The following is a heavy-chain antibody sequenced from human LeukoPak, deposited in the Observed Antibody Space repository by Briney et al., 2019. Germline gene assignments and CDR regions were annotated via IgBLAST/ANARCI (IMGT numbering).Heavy chain of an antibody. V-gene: IGHV3-30*02. CDR2: IRYDASTE. CDR1: GLTFSSFG. D-gene: IGHD3-16*01. CDR3: AKGGYYFDY. Sequence: RGSLRLSCAAPGLTFSSFGMHWVRQAPGKGLEWVAFIRYDASTEYYADSAKGRFTISRDNSKNTLYLQMNSLRPEDTAVYYCAKGGYYFDYWGQGTPVTVSS. J-gene: IGHJ4*02.